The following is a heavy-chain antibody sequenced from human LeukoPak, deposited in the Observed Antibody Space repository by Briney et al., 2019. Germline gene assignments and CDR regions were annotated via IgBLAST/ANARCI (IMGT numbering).Heavy chain of an antibody. V-gene: IGHV1-18*04. CDR2: ISAYNGNT. Sequence: ASVKVSCKASGYTFTGYYMHWVRQAPGQGLEWMGWISAYNGNTNYAQKLQGRVTMTTDTSTSTAYMELRSLRSDDTAVYYCARDRVPYDFWGDWFDPWGQGTLVTVSS. CDR3: ARDRVPYDFWGDWFDP. CDR1: GYTFTGYY. D-gene: IGHD3-3*01. J-gene: IGHJ5*02.